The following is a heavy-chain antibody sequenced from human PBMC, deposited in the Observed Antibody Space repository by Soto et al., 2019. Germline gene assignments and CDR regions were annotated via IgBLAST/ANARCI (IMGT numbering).Heavy chain of an antibody. CDR1: GGTFSSYA. CDR2: IIPIFGTA. D-gene: IGHD5-12*01. CDR3: ARDLWATPASYYYGMDV. J-gene: IGHJ6*02. V-gene: IGHV1-69*12. Sequence: QVQLVQSGAEVKKPGSSVKVSCKASGGTFSSYAVSWVRQAPGQGLEWMGGIIPIFGTANYAQKFQGRVTITADESTSTAYMELSSLRSEDTAVYCSARDLWATPASYYYGMDVWGQGTTVTVSS.